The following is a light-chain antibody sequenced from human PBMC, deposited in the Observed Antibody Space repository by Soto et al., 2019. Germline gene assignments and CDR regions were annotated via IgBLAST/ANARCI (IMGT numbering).Light chain of an antibody. CDR3: GTWDSSLSVFV. Sequence: QSVLTQPPSVSAAPGQKVTFSCSGSSSNIGKNYVSWYQQVPGTAPKLLIYEDNKRRSGIPDRFSGSKSGTSATLGITGLRTGDEADYYCGTWDSSLSVFVFGTGTKLTVL. CDR2: EDN. J-gene: IGLJ1*01. V-gene: IGLV1-51*02. CDR1: SSNIGKNY.